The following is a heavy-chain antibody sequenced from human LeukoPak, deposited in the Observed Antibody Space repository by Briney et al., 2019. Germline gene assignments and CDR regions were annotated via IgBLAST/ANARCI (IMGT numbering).Heavy chain of an antibody. CDR1: GGSISSGGYY. CDR3: ARGERRTMAPPSLGY. D-gene: IGHD3-10*01. J-gene: IGHJ4*02. V-gene: IGHV4-31*03. Sequence: SQTLSLTCTVSGGSISSGGYYWSWIRQHPGKGLEWIGYIYYSGSTYYNPSLKSRVTISVDTSKNQFSLKLSSVTAADTAVYYCARGERRTMAPPSLGYWGQGTLVTVS. CDR2: IYYSGST.